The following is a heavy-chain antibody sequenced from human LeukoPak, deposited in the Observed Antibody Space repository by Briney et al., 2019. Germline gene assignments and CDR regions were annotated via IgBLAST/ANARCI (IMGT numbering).Heavy chain of an antibody. J-gene: IGHJ4*02. CDR2: VFRDDTT. CDR1: GFTVSTNY. CDR3: ATAAYDSGSYIVNHDY. Sequence: PGESLRLSCAASGFTVSTNYMSWVRQAPGKGLEWVSVVFRDDTTYYADSVKGRFTISRDNSKNTLFLQMSSLRAEDTAVYYCATAAYDSGSYIVNHDYWGQGTLVTVSS. V-gene: IGHV3-53*01. D-gene: IGHD3-22*01.